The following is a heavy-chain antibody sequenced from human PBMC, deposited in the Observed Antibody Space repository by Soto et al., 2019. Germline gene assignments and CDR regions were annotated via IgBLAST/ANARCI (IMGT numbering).Heavy chain of an antibody. Sequence: PSETLSLTCTVSGCSISSGDYYWSWIRQPPGKGLEWIGYIYYSGSTYYNPSLKSRVTISVDTSKNQFPLKLSSVTAADTAVYYCARALYSSFSRYYYYGMDVWGQGTTVTVSS. CDR2: IYYSGST. V-gene: IGHV4-30-4*01. D-gene: IGHD4-4*01. CDR3: ARALYSSFSRYYYYGMDV. CDR1: GCSISSGDYY. J-gene: IGHJ6*02.